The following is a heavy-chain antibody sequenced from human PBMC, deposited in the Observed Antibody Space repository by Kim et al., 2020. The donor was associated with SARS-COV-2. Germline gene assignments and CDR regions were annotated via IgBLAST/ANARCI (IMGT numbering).Heavy chain of an antibody. CDR3: ASPYSGGY. J-gene: IGHJ4*02. CDR1: GFTFSSYW. D-gene: IGHD1-26*01. Sequence: GGSLRLSCAASGFTFSSYWMYCVRQGPGKGLVWVSRINRDGSTTNYADSVKGRFTISRDNAKNTLDLQMNSLKAEDTAVYYCASPYSGGYWGQGTLVTVSS. V-gene: IGHV3-74*01. CDR2: INRDGSTT.